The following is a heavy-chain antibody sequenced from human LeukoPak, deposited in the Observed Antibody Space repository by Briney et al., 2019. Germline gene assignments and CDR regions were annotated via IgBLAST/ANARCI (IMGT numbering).Heavy chain of an antibody. CDR1: GYTFTGYY. Sequence: ASVTVSCKASGYTFTGYYMHWVRQAPGQGLEWMGWINPNSGGTNYAQKFQGRVTMNRDTSISTAYMELSSLRSDDTAAYYCARGDHYDVLTGFQTPSHLSDYWGQGTLVTVSS. J-gene: IGHJ4*02. CDR2: INPNSGGT. D-gene: IGHD3-9*01. CDR3: ARGDHYDVLTGFQTPSHLSDY. V-gene: IGHV1-2*02.